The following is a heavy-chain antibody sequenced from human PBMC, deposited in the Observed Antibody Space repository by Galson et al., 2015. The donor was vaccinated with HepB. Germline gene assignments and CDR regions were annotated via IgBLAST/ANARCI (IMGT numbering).Heavy chain of an antibody. CDR3: AKGEMATNFIGPFDY. J-gene: IGHJ4*02. Sequence: SLRLSCAASGFTFSSYGMHWVRQAPGKGLEWVAFIRYDGSNKYYADSVKGRFTISRDNSKNTLYLQMNSLRAEDTAVYYCAKGEMATNFIGPFDYWGQGTLVTVSS. CDR1: GFTFSSYG. V-gene: IGHV3-30*02. D-gene: IGHD5-24*01. CDR2: IRYDGSNK.